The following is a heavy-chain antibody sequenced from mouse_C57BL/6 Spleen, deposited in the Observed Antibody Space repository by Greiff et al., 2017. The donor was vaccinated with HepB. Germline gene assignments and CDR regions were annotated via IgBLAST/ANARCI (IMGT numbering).Heavy chain of an antibody. D-gene: IGHD1-1*01. CDR2: INPNNGGT. CDR3: ALYYGSSYHAMDY. J-gene: IGHJ4*01. V-gene: IGHV1-22*01. Sequence: EVQLQQSGPELVKPGASVKMSCKASGYTFTDYNMHWVKQSHGKSLEWIGYINPNNGGTSYNQKFKGKATLTVNKSSSTAYMELRSLTSEDSAVYYCALYYGSSYHAMDYWGQGTSVTVSS. CDR1: GYTFTDYN.